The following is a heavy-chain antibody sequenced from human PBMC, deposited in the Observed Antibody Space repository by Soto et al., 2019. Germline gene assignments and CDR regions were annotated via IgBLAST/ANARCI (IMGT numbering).Heavy chain of an antibody. Sequence: EVQLVESGGGLVKAGESIRVSCAASGFTFSNAWMSWVRQAPGKGLEWVGRIKSKTNGGTTDYAAPVKGRFSISRDDSKNTLYLQMNSLKNEDTAVYYCTTDDPINRDWGQGTLVAVSS. CDR3: TTDDPINRD. J-gene: IGHJ4*02. V-gene: IGHV3-15*01. CDR1: GFTFSNAW. CDR2: IKSKTNGGTT.